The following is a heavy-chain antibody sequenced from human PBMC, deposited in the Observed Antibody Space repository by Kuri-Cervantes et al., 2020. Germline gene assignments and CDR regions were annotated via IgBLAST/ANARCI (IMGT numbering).Heavy chain of an antibody. CDR1: GGSISSYY. J-gene: IGHJ6*02. V-gene: IGHV4-59*01. CDR3: ARDSGYYYGMDV. CDR2: ILDSGST. D-gene: IGHD3-10*01. Sequence: ESLKISCTVSGGSISSYYWNWIRQPPGKGLEWIGYILDSGSTNYNPSLNSRVTISVDTSKNQFSLKLSSVTAADTAVYYCARDSGYYYGMDVWGQGTTVTVSS.